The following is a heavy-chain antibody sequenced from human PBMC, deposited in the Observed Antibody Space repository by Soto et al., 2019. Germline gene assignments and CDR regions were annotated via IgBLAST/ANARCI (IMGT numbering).Heavy chain of an antibody. V-gene: IGHV3-33*01. J-gene: IGHJ6*02. CDR1: GFTFSSYG. CDR3: ARDSQGVYYGMDV. Sequence: PGGSLRLSCAASGFTFSSYGMHWVRQAPGKGLEWVAVIWYDGSNKYYADSVKGRFTISRDNSKNTLYLQMNSLRAEDTAVYYCARDSQGVYYGMDVWGQGTKVTVSS. CDR2: IWYDGSNK.